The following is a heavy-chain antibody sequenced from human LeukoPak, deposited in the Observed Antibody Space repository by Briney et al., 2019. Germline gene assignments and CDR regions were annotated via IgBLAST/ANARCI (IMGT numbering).Heavy chain of an antibody. V-gene: IGHV5-51*01. Sequence: GESLKISCKGSGYSFTSYWIGWVRQMPGKGLEWMGIIYPGDSDTRYSPSFQGQVTISADKSISTAYLQWSSLKASDTAMYYCARGTIFGVGPPLPPGYWGQGTLVTVSS. CDR2: IYPGDSDT. CDR3: ARGTIFGVGPPLPPGY. J-gene: IGHJ4*02. CDR1: GYSFTSYW. D-gene: IGHD3-3*01.